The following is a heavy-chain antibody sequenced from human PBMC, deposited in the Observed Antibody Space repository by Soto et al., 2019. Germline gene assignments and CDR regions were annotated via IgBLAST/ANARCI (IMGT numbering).Heavy chain of an antibody. Sequence: GGSLRLSCAAPGFTFSSYSMNWVRQAPGKGLEWVSSISSSSSYIYYADSVKGRFTISRDNAKNSLYLQMNSLRAEDTAVYYCARDTSDSSGSGFDYWGQGTLVTVSS. CDR2: ISSSSSYI. CDR3: ARDTSDSSGSGFDY. V-gene: IGHV3-21*01. D-gene: IGHD3-22*01. J-gene: IGHJ4*02. CDR1: GFTFSSYS.